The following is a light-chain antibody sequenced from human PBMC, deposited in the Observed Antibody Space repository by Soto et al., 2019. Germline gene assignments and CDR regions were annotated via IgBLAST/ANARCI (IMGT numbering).Light chain of an antibody. CDR3: QQRSNI. Sequence: EIVLTQSPATLSLSPGERATLSCRASESTSGYLAWYQQKPGQAPRLLIYDASNRATGIPARFSGSGSGTDFTLTISSLVPEDFAVYYCQQRSNIFGPGTKVDIK. V-gene: IGKV3-11*01. CDR1: ESTSGY. J-gene: IGKJ3*01. CDR2: DAS.